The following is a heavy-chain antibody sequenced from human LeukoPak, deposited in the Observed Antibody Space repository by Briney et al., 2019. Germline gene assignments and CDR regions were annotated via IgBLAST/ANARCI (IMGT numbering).Heavy chain of an antibody. CDR1: GFTVSSNY. CDR2: IYSGGST. D-gene: IGHD2-21*02. J-gene: IGHJ4*02. CDR3: ARSAQYCGGDCYSSDY. V-gene: IGHV3-53*01. Sequence: PGGSLRLSCAASGFTVSSNYMSWVRQAPGKGLEWVSVIYSGGSTYYADSVKGRFTISRDNSKNTLYLQMNSLRAEDTAVNYCARSAQYCGGDCYSSDYWGQGTLVTVSS.